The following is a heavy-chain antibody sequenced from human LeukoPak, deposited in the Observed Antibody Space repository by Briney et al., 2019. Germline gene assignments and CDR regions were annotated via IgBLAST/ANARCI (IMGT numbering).Heavy chain of an antibody. CDR3: ARRSLNWGNAFDI. Sequence: PGGSLRLSCAASGFTFSSHWMNWVRQAPGKGLEWVANIHEDGSDKYYVDSVKGRFTVSRDNARNSLYLQMNSLRAEDTAVYYCARRSLNWGNAFDIWGQGTMVTVSS. CDR2: IHEDGSDK. J-gene: IGHJ3*02. D-gene: IGHD7-27*01. V-gene: IGHV3-7*05. CDR1: GFTFSSHW.